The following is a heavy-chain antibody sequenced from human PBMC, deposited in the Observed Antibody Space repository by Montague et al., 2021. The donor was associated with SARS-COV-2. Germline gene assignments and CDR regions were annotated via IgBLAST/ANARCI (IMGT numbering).Heavy chain of an antibody. Sequence: CAISGDSVRGTRDAGKWSKQSPSECLEWRGRTNYRSKWKSDYATSVEGRISIDPDTSKSQFFLHLRSVTPEDTGVYYCVRDTGSAQAGFDAWGQGTLVTVSS. CDR1: GDSVRGTRDA. D-gene: IGHD4-17*01. V-gene: IGHV6-1*01. J-gene: IGHJ4*02. CDR3: VRDTGSAQAGFDA. CDR2: TNYRSKWKS.